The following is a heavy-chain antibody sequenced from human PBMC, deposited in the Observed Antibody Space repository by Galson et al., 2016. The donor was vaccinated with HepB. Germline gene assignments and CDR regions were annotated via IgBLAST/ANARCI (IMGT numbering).Heavy chain of an antibody. J-gene: IGHJ4*02. CDR2: IYHSGST. D-gene: IGHD1-1*01. CDR1: AGSITTTKW. V-gene: IGHV4-4*02. CDR3: ARGRGAGRRSFDY. Sequence: SETLSLTCAVSAGSITTTKWWNWVRQSPGKGLEWIGEIYHSGSTNYNPSLKSRVTISVDTSKNQFSLKLSSVTATDTAVYYCARGRGAGRRSFDYWGQGTLVTVSS.